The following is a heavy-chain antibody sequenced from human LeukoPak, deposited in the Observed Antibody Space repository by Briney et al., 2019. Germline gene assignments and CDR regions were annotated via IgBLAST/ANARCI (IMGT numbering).Heavy chain of an antibody. V-gene: IGHV1-18*01. CDR3: AREHSSSWDQFDY. CDR2: FNPENGNT. Sequence: ASVXXXCKASGYSFVSYGXTWVRQXPGQGLEGMGWFNPENGNTNYAQKVQGRVTMTADTSTSTSYMELRSLRSDDTAVYYCAREHSSSWDQFDYWGQGTLVTVSS. CDR1: GYSFVSYG. D-gene: IGHD6-13*01. J-gene: IGHJ4*02.